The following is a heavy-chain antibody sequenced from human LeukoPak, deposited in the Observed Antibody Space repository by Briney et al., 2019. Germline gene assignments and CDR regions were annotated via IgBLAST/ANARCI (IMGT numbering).Heavy chain of an antibody. CDR3: ARDFATVTTRDAFDI. D-gene: IGHD4-17*01. V-gene: IGHV3-21*01. CDR2: ISSSSSYI. J-gene: IGHJ3*02. CDR1: GFTFSSYS. Sequence: GSLRLSCAASGFTFSSYSMNWVRQAPGKGLEWVSSISSSSSYIYYADSVKGRFTISRDNAKNSLYLQMNSLRAEDTAVYYCARDFATVTTRDAFDIWGRWTMVTVSS.